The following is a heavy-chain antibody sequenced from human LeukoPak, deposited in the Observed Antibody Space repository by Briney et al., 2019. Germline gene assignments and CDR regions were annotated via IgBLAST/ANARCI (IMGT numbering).Heavy chain of an antibody. Sequence: GGSLRLSCAASGFAFSSYSMNWVRQAPGKGLEWVSSISSSSSYIYYADSVKGRFTISRDNAKSSLYLQMNSLRAEDTAVYYCARGWLSYGDYWGQGTLVTVSS. V-gene: IGHV3-21*01. CDR1: GFAFSSYS. CDR2: ISSSSSYI. J-gene: IGHJ4*02. CDR3: ARGWLSYGDY. D-gene: IGHD5-18*01.